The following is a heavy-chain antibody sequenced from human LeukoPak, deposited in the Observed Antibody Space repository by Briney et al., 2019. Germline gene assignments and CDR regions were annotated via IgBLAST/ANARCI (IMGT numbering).Heavy chain of an antibody. CDR3: ARASGSYMYFDY. V-gene: IGHV3-48*01. D-gene: IGHD1-26*01. CDR1: GFTFSSFS. CDR2: ISGSSTTI. Sequence: GSLRLSCAASGFTFSSFSINWVRQAPGKGLEWVSYISGSSTTIYYADSVKGRFTISRDNARNSLYLQMNSLRAEDTAVYYCARASGSYMYFDYWGQGTLVTVSS. J-gene: IGHJ4*02.